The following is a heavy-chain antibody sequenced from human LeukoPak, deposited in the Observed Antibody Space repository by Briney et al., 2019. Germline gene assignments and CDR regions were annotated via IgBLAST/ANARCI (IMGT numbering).Heavy chain of an antibody. D-gene: IGHD3-22*01. CDR3: AKRPYYDSSGYY. Sequence: PGGSLRLSCAASGFTFSSYAMSWVRQAPGKGPGWVSAISGSGGSTYYADSVKGRFTISRDNSKNTLYLQMNSLRAEDTAVYYCAKRPYYDSSGYYWGQGTLVTVSS. J-gene: IGHJ4*02. V-gene: IGHV3-23*01. CDR1: GFTFSSYA. CDR2: ISGSGGST.